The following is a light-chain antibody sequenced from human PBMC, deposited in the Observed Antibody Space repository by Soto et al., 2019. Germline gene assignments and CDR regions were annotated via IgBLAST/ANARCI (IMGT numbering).Light chain of an antibody. CDR2: SAS. Sequence: ELVMTQSPATLSVSPGERATLSCRASQSISTELAWYQQKPGQPPRLLIYSASTRATGVPARFTRSGSGSEFTLTISGLQSEDFAVYYCQQGHNWPLTFGQGTRLEI. J-gene: IGKJ2*01. CDR3: QQGHNWPLT. CDR1: QSISTE. V-gene: IGKV3-15*01.